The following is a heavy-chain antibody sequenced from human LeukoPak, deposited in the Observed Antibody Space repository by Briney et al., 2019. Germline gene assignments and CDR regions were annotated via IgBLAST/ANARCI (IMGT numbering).Heavy chain of an antibody. CDR3: ARDLHSGAYTFDS. V-gene: IGHV3-48*02. CDR2: ISSISSII. Sequence: PGGSLRLSCVASGFTFNSFSMNWVRRAPGKGLEWVSYISSISSIIYYAGSVKGRFTISRDNAKNSLYLQMNSLRDEDTAVYYCARDLHSGAYTFDSWGQGTLVTVSS. J-gene: IGHJ4*02. D-gene: IGHD1-26*01. CDR1: GFTFNSFS.